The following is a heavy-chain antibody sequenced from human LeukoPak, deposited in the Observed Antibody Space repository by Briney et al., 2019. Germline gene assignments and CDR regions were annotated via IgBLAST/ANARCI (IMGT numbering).Heavy chain of an antibody. CDR1: GFTVSINY. V-gene: IGHV3-66*01. CDR2: IYRGGGT. Sequence: GGSLRLSCAASGFTVSINYMNWVRQAPGKGLEWVSIIYRGGGTYYADSVKGRFTISRDNPKNTLYLQMNSLRAEDTAVYYCARLAVGGWDVRHWGQGTLVTVSS. D-gene: IGHD6-19*01. CDR3: ARLAVGGWDVRH. J-gene: IGHJ4*02.